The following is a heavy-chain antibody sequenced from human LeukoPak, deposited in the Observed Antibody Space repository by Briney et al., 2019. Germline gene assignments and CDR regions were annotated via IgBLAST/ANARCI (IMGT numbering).Heavy chain of an antibody. Sequence: GGSLRLSCAASGFTFSSYAMSWVRQAPGKGLEWVSGIRGSGGSTYYADSVKGRFTISRDNSKNTLYLRMNSLRAEDTAVYYCAKASGQLVPNSFFDYWGQGTLVTVSS. CDR1: GFTFSSYA. CDR2: IRGSGGST. CDR3: AKASGQLVPNSFFDY. V-gene: IGHV3-23*01. D-gene: IGHD6-6*01. J-gene: IGHJ4*02.